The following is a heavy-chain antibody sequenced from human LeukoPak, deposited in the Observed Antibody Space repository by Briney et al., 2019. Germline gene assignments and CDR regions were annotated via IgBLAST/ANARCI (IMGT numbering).Heavy chain of an antibody. Sequence: GGSLRLSCAVSGFTFSNYDMHWVRQAPGKGLEWVAVISYDESDKYYADPVKVRFTISRDNSKNTLYLQMNSLRPEDTAVYYCAKGLVAATNAAYYGMVVWGQGTTVTVSS. J-gene: IGHJ6*02. CDR2: ISYDESDK. D-gene: IGHD2-15*01. V-gene: IGHV3-30*18. CDR3: AKGLVAATNAAYYGMVV. CDR1: GFTFSNYD.